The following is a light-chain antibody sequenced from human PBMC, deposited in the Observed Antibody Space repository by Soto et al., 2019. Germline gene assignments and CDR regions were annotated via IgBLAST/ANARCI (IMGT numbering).Light chain of an antibody. V-gene: IGKV1-39*01. CDR3: QQSYSTPYT. CDR2: AAS. J-gene: IGKJ2*01. Sequence: DIQMTQSPSSLSASVGDRVTVSCRASQSISNYLNWYQQKPGKAPTLLIYAASTLQSGDPSRFSGSGSGTDFTLTISSLQPEDFATYYCQQSYSTPYTFGRGTKLEIK. CDR1: QSISNY.